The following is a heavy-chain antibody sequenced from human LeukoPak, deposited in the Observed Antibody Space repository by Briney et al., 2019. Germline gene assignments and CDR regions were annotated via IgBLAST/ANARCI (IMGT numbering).Heavy chain of an antibody. J-gene: IGHJ6*02. CDR3: ARGGGLDV. D-gene: IGHD3-16*01. CDR1: RFTFSSYA. Sequence: GGSLRLSCAASRFTFSSYAMSWVRQAPGKGLEWVASINHNGNVNYYVDSVKGRFTISRDNAKNSLYLQMSNLRAEDTAVYFCARGGGLDVWGQGATVTVSS. V-gene: IGHV3-7*03. CDR2: INHNGNVN.